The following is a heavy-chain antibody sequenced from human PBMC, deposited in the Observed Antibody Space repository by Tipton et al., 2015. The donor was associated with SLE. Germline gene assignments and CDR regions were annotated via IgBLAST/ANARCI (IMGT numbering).Heavy chain of an antibody. D-gene: IGHD5-24*01. Sequence: TLSLTCTVSGGSIISSSYYWAWIRQSPGKGLEWIGSFDYSGTTYDNPSLESRVTISVDKSKNQLSLKLSSVTAAETAVYYCARGIDGTVAEQWGQGTLVTVSS. V-gene: IGHV4-39*01. CDR3: ARGIDGTVAEQ. CDR2: FDYSGTT. J-gene: IGHJ1*01. CDR1: GGSIISSSYY.